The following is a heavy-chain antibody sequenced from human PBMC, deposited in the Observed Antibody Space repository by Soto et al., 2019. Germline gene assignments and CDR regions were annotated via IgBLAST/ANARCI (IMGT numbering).Heavy chain of an antibody. D-gene: IGHD6-6*01. CDR3: ATAPKVSGSSQTRPDF. J-gene: IGHJ4*02. CDR1: SASFSGYY. V-gene: IGHV4-34*01. Sequence: ETLSLTCSIYSASFSGYYWSWIRQPPGKGLEWIGEISQSGNTNYSPSLKSRVSISIDTSKKQFSLNLASVSAADTAMYYCATAPKVSGSSQTRPDFWGQGTPVTVYS. CDR2: ISQSGNT.